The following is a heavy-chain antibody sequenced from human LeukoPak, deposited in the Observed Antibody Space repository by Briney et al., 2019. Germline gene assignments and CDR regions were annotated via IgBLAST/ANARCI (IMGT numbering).Heavy chain of an antibody. Sequence: GGSLRLSCAASGFTFSSYWMHWVRQAPGKGLVWVSRINTDGSSTSYADSVKGRFTISRDNAKNTLYLQMNSLRAEDTAVYYCAREGDYSNVRDVWGKGTTVTVSS. D-gene: IGHD4-11*01. J-gene: IGHJ6*04. CDR1: GFTFSSYW. CDR3: AREGDYSNVRDV. V-gene: IGHV3-74*01. CDR2: INTDGSST.